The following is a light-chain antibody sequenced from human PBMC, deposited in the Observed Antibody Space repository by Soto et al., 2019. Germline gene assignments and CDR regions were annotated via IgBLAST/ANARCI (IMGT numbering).Light chain of an antibody. J-gene: IGKJ1*01. Sequence: DIQMTQSPSTLSASVGDRVTITCRASQSIGSWLAWHQQKPGKAPKLLIYKASTLESGVSSRFSGSGSGTEFTLTISSLQPDDSATYYCQQYNTYRSFGQGTKVDIK. CDR2: KAS. CDR1: QSIGSW. CDR3: QQYNTYRS. V-gene: IGKV1-5*03.